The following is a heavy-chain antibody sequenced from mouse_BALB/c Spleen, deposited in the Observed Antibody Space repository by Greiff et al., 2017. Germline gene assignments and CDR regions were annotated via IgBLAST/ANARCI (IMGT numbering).Heavy chain of an antibody. V-gene: IGHV1S127*01. J-gene: IGHJ4*01. CDR3: ARLHSSGLGDY. D-gene: IGHD3-1*01. CDR1: GYSFTSYW. CDR2: IDPSDSET. Sequence: QVQLQQSGPQLVRPGASVKISCKASGYSFTSYWMHWVKQRPGQGLEWIGMIDPSDSETRLNQKFKDKATLTVDKSSSTAYMQLSSPTSEDSAVYYCARLHSSGLGDYWGQGTSVTVSS.